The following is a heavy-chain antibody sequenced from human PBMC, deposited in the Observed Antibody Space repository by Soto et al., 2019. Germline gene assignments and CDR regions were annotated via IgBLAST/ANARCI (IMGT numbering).Heavy chain of an antibody. CDR1: GFTVSSNY. CDR3: ARVEDCSGGSCYWGYFDY. D-gene: IGHD2-15*01. CDR2: IYSGGST. Sequence: EVQLVESGGGLVQPGGSLRLSCAASGFTVSSNYMSWVRQAPGKGLEWVSVIYSGGSTYYADSVKGRFTISRDNSKNTLYLQVNSLRAEDTAVYYCARVEDCSGGSCYWGYFDYWGQGTLVTVSS. V-gene: IGHV3-66*01. J-gene: IGHJ4*02.